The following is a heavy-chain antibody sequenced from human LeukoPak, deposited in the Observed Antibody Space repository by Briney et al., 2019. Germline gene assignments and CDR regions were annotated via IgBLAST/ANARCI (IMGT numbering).Heavy chain of an antibody. CDR2: IYYTGST. J-gene: IGHJ4*02. Sequence: SETLSLTCTVSGGSISSGGYYWSWIRQHPGKGLEWIGYIYYTGSTYCNPSLKSPITISVDTSKNQFSLKLSSVTAADTAVYYCARGGTRHSYGFDYWGQGTLVTVSS. V-gene: IGHV4-31*01. CDR3: ARGGTRHSYGFDY. CDR1: GGSISSGGYY. D-gene: IGHD5-18*01.